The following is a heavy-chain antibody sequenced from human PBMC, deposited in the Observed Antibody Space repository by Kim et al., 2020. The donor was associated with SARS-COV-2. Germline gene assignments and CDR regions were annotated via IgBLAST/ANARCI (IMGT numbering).Heavy chain of an antibody. Sequence: SETLSLTCTVSGGSISSSSYYWGWIRQPPGKGLEWIGSIYYSGSTYYNPSLKSRVTISVDTSKNQFSLKLSSVTAADTAVYYCARTSIVGAQIDYWGQGTLVTVSS. J-gene: IGHJ4*02. CDR3: ARTSIVGAQIDY. CDR1: GGSISSSSYY. V-gene: IGHV4-39*07. D-gene: IGHD1-26*01. CDR2: IYYSGST.